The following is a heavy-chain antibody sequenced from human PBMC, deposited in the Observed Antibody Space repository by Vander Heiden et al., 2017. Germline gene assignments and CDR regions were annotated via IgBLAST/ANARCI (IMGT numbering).Heavy chain of an antibody. D-gene: IGHD3-3*01. V-gene: IGHV4-39*01. Sequence: QLQLQESGPGLVKPSETRSLTCTVTGGSISSSRYYWGWIRQPPGKGLEWIGSIYYSGSTYYNPSLKSRVTISVDTSKNQFSLKLSSVTAADTAVYYCASMYYDFWSGYYHKGFDYWGQGTLVTVSS. CDR3: ASMYYDFWSGYYHKGFDY. J-gene: IGHJ4*02. CDR2: IYYSGST. CDR1: GGSISSSRYY.